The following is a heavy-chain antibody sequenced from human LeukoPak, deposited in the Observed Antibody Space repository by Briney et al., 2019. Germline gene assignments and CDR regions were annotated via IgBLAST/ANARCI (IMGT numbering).Heavy chain of an antibody. CDR1: GYSFTTHW. CDR3: ATSESQTRFDY. CDR2: IFPGDSET. J-gene: IGHJ4*02. V-gene: IGHV5-51*01. Sequence: GESLKISCKGSGYSFTTHWIGWVRQLPGKGLEWMGLIFPGDSETIYSPSFQGQVTISADKSINTAYSRWSSLKASDTAMYYCATSESQTRFDYWGQGTLVTVSS. D-gene: IGHD1/OR15-1a*01.